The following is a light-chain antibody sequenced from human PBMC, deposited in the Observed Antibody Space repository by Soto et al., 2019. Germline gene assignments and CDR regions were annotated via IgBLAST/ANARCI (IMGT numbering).Light chain of an antibody. V-gene: IGKV1-9*01. CDR3: QHYYSSPLT. CDR1: QDFNNY. CDR2: VAS. Sequence: DIQLTQSPSFLSASVGDRVTITCRASQDFNNYLAWYQQKPGEAPKLLMYVASTLQSGVPSRFSGSGSGTDFTLTISSLQAEDVAVYYCQHYYSSPLTFGGGTKVDIK. J-gene: IGKJ4*01.